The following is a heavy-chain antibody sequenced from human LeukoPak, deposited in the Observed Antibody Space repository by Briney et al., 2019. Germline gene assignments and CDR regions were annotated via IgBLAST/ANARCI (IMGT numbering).Heavy chain of an antibody. D-gene: IGHD3-3*01. Sequence: GASVKVSCKASGGTFSSYAISWVRQAPGQGLEWMGRIIPIFGTANYAQKFQGRVTITRNTSISTAYMELSSLRSEDTAVYYCARGPLWSGYSFNWFDPWGQGTLVTVSS. CDR1: GGTFSSYA. V-gene: IGHV1-69*05. CDR2: IIPIFGTA. CDR3: ARGPLWSGYSFNWFDP. J-gene: IGHJ5*02.